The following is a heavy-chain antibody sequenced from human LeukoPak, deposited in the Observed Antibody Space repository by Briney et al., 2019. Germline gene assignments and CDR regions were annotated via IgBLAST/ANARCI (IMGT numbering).Heavy chain of an antibody. J-gene: IGHJ4*02. CDR3: ARAPVGCSGGSCYSAYFDY. CDR2: IKQDRSEK. Sequence: PGGSLRLSCAASGFTFSSYWMSWVRQAPGKGLEWVANIKQDRSEKYYVDSVKGRFTISRDNAKNSLYLQMNSLRAEDTAVYYCARAPVGCSGGSCYSAYFDYWGQGTLVTVSS. CDR1: GFTFSSYW. V-gene: IGHV3-7*03. D-gene: IGHD2-15*01.